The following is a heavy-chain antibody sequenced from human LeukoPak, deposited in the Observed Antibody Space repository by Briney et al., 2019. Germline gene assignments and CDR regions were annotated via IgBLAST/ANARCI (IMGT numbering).Heavy chain of an antibody. CDR3: ARLKVDANNYFDY. J-gene: IGHJ4*02. Sequence: SETLSLTCTVSGGSISSGDYYWSWIRQPPGKGLEWIGYIYYSGSSYFSPSLKSRVTISVDTSKNQFSLKLSSVTAADTALYYCARLKVDANNYFDYWGQGTLVTVSS. D-gene: IGHD1-26*01. V-gene: IGHV4-30-4*01. CDR1: GGSISSGDYY. CDR2: IYYSGSS.